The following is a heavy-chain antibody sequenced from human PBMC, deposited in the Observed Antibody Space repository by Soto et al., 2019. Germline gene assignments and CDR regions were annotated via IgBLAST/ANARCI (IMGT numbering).Heavy chain of an antibody. CDR2: ISGTAHAT. CDR1: GFDCSNYA. J-gene: IGHJ4*02. CDR3: VKDAPQPFSD. Sequence: EVQLLESGGGLVQPGGSLTISCAASGFDCSNYAMSWVRQAPGKGLEWVSAISGTAHATYYAASVKGRFTISRDNSKNTLYLQMNSLRVEDTAVYFCVKDAPQPFSDWGQGTLVTVSS. V-gene: IGHV3-23*01. D-gene: IGHD3-3*02.